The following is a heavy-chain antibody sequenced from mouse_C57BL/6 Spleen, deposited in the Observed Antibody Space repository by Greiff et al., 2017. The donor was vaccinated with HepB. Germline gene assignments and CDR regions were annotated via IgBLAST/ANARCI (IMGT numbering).Heavy chain of an antibody. CDR3: ARIWDWGYYFDY. CDR1: GYTFTSYW. D-gene: IGHD4-1*01. CDR2: IHPNSGST. Sequence: QVQLQQPGAELVKPGASVKLSCKASGYTFTSYWMHWVKQRPGQGLEWIGMIHPNSGSTNYNEKFKSKATLTVDKSSSTAYMQLSSLTSEDSAVYYCARIWDWGYYFDYWGQGTTLTVSS. J-gene: IGHJ2*01. V-gene: IGHV1-64*01.